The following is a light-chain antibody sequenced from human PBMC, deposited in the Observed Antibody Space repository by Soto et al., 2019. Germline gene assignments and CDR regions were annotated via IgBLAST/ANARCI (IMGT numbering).Light chain of an antibody. CDR3: QQYNSYPLT. J-gene: IGKJ4*01. Sequence: DIQMTKSPSTLSASVGDRVTITCRARQSISSWLAWYQQKLGKAPNLLIYKASSLESGFPSRFTGSGSGTEFTLPLCCLQPHDFAHYYLQQYNSYPLTFGGGTQVEIK. V-gene: IGKV1-5*03. CDR2: KAS. CDR1: QSISSW.